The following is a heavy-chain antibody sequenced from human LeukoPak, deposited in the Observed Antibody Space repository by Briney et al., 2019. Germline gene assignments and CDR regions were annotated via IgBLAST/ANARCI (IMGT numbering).Heavy chain of an antibody. CDR3: ARDETAATGIAMDV. D-gene: IGHD6-13*01. Sequence: SVTVSCKASGYTFTSYHFHWVRLAPGQGLEWMGWINLNSGVTRYAQKFQDRVTMTRDTSITTAYMELSRLRSDDTAVYYCARDETAATGIAMDVWGQGTTVTVSS. J-gene: IGHJ6*02. CDR1: GYTFTSYH. CDR2: INLNSGVT. V-gene: IGHV1-2*02.